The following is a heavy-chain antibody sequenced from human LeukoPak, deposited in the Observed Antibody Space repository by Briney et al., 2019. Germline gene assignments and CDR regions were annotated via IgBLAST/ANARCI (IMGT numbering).Heavy chain of an antibody. CDR2: IRYDGSNK. D-gene: IGHD3-22*01. CDR1: GFTFSSYG. Sequence: PGGSLRLSCAASGFTFSSYGMHWVRQAPGKGLEWVAFIRYDGSNKYYADSVKGRFTISRDNSKNTLYLQMNSLRAEDTAVYYCAKPPSSYYDSSGYLAYWGQGTLVTVSS. CDR3: AKPPSSYYDSSGYLAY. J-gene: IGHJ4*02. V-gene: IGHV3-30*02.